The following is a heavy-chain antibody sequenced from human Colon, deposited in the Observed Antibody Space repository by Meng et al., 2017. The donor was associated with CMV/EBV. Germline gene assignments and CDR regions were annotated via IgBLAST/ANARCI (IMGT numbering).Heavy chain of an antibody. CDR2: IRCGGSDT. D-gene: IGHD2-2*01. J-gene: IGHJ5*02. V-gene: IGHV3-30*02. CDR3: SKVKTGYCGRLSCPKGGFNP. Sequence: MNWGRQAPGRGMEWEELIRCGGSDTLYADSVRRRFSNTRDDSKNTLYLQMRNLGPEGTAQDYCSKVKTGYCGRLSCPKGGFNPWGRGTLVTVSS.